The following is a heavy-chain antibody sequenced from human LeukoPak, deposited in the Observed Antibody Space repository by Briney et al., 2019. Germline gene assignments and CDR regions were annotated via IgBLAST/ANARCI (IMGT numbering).Heavy chain of an antibody. CDR1: GFTFSSYW. CDR3: ARDQGGGHTYYFDY. CDR2: IKEDGGEK. D-gene: IGHD2-15*01. V-gene: IGHV3-7*01. J-gene: IGHJ4*02. Sequence: GSLRLSCAASGFTFSSYWMSWVRQVPGKGLEWVANIKEDGGEKYYVDSVKGRFTISRDNAKNSLYLQMNSLRAEDTAVYYCARDQGGGHTYYFDYWGQGTLVTVAS.